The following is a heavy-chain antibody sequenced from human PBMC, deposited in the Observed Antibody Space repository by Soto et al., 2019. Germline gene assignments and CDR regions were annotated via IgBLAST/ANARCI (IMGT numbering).Heavy chain of an antibody. V-gene: IGHV3-15*01. CDR1: GFTFSNAW. CDR2: IKSKTDGGTT. CDR3: TTRLVVVAATKFDY. J-gene: IGHJ4*02. Sequence: GGSLRLSCAASGFTFSNAWMSWVRQAPGKGLEWVGRIKSKTDGGTTDYAAPVKGRFTISRDDSKNTLYLQMNSLKTEDTAVYYCTTRLVVVAATKFDYWGQGTLVTVSS. D-gene: IGHD2-15*01.